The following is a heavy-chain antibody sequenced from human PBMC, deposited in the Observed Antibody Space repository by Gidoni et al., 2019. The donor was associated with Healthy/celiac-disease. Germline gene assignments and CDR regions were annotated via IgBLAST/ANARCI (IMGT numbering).Heavy chain of an antibody. J-gene: IGHJ4*02. V-gene: IGHV1-69*08. CDR2: IIPILGIA. CDR1: GGTFSSYT. CDR3: ARDLDSGDGAFDY. D-gene: IGHD5-12*01. Sequence: QVPLVQSGAEVKKPGSSVTVSCKASGGTFSSYTISWVRQAPGQGLEWMGRIIPILGIANYAQKFQGRVTITADKSTSTAYMELSSLRSEDTAVYYCARDLDSGDGAFDYWGQGTLVTVSS.